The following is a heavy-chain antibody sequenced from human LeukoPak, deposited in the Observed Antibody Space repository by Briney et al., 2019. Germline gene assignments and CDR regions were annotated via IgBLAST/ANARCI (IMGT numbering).Heavy chain of an antibody. J-gene: IGHJ4*02. CDR3: ARVVWDNPYFDY. V-gene: IGHV4-59*01. D-gene: IGHD1/OR15-1a*01. CDR1: GGSISSYY. Sequence: SETLSLTCTVSGGSISSYYWSWIRQPPGKGLEWIGYIYYSGSTNYSPSLKSRVTISVDTSKNQFSLKLSSVTAADTAVYYCARVVWDNPYFDYWGQGTLVTVSS. CDR2: IYYSGST.